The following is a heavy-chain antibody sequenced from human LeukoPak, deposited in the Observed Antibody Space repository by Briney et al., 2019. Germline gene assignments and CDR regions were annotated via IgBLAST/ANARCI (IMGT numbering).Heavy chain of an antibody. D-gene: IGHD2/OR15-2a*01. CDR3: ARVYDSDI. Sequence: SETLSLTCAVYGGSFSGYYWSWIRQPPGKGLEWIGEINHSGSTNYNPSLKSRVTISVDTSKNQFSLKLSSVTAADTAVYYCARVYDSDIWGQGTMVTVSS. V-gene: IGHV4-34*01. CDR1: GGSFSGYY. CDR2: INHSGST. J-gene: IGHJ3*02.